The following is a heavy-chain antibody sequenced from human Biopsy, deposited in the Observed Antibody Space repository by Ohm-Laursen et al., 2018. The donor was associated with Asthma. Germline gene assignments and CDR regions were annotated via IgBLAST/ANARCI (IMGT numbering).Heavy chain of an antibody. CDR2: ISLSSNTI. CDR3: ARQMNYDFWRSPLDI. V-gene: IGHV3-48*02. J-gene: IGHJ3*02. Sequence: GSLRLSCAASGFTLGSYSMNWLRQAPGGGLEWVSYISLSSNTIYYADSVKGRFTVSRDNAKSSLYLQMNSLRDEDTAVYYCARQMNYDFWRSPLDIWGLGTMVIVSS. CDR1: GFTLGSYS. D-gene: IGHD3-3*01.